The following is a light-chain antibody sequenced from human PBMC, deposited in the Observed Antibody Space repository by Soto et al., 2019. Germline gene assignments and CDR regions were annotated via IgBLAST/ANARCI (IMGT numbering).Light chain of an antibody. V-gene: IGKV3-15*01. Sequence: EIVMTQSPATLSVSPGERATLSCRASQSVSSNLAWYQQKPGQAPRLLIYGASTRATGIPARFSGSGSGTEFTRTITSLQSEDFAVYYCQQYNYWPTFGQGTKVDIK. CDR2: GAS. CDR1: QSVSSN. J-gene: IGKJ1*01. CDR3: QQYNYWPT.